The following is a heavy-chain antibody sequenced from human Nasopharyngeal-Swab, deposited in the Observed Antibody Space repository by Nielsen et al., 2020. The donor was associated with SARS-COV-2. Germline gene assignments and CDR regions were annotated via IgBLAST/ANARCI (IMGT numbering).Heavy chain of an antibody. J-gene: IGHJ6*02. CDR1: GFTFSSYA. D-gene: IGHD5-24*01. CDR2: ISYDGSNK. Sequence: GGSLRLSCAASGFTFSSYAMHWVRQAPGKGLEWVAVISYDGSNKYYADSVKGRFTISRDNSKNTLYLQMNSLRAEDTAVYYCAKGSWLQLNYYYGMDVWGQGTTVTVSS. V-gene: IGHV3-30*04. CDR3: AKGSWLQLNYYYGMDV.